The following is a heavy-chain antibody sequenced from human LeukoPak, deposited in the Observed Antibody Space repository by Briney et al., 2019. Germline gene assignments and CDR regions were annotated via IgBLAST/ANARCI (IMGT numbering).Heavy chain of an antibody. D-gene: IGHD3-3*01. J-gene: IGHJ3*02. CDR2: IDARSGIT. CDR3: ARTYDFGRGPPGDAFDN. Sequence: PGGSLRLSCAASGFTFTIFGLNWVCQAPGKGPEWVSYIDARSGITYYADSVQGRFTISRDDARESVFLQMDGLRVDDTAVYYCARTYDFGRGPPGDAFDNWGPGTWVIVSS. V-gene: IGHV3-48*01. CDR1: GFTFTIFG.